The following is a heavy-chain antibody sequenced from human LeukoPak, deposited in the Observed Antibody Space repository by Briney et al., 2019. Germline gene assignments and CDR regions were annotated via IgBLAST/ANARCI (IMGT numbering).Heavy chain of an antibody. Sequence: GGSLRLSCAASGLSFSSFAMSWIRQAPGKGLEWVSYIRSSGSDTYYADSVKGRFTISRDNTKNALYLQMNSPRADDTAVYYCARRGANSGHTFDYWGQGTLVSVTS. D-gene: IGHD5-12*01. V-gene: IGHV3-11*01. CDR3: ARRGANSGHTFDY. CDR2: IRSSGSDT. J-gene: IGHJ4*02. CDR1: GLSFSSFA.